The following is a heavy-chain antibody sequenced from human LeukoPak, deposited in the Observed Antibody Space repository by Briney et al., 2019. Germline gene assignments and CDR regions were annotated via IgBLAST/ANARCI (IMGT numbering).Heavy chain of an antibody. CDR3: ARGSSPRAFDI. CDR2: IYYSGST. CDR1: GGSISSSSYY. J-gene: IGHJ3*02. Sequence: PSETLSLTCTVSGGSISSSSYYWGWIRQPPGKGLEWIGSIYYSGSTYYNPSLKSRVTISVDTSKNQFSLKLSSVTAADTAVYYCARGSSPRAFDIWGQGTMVTVSS. V-gene: IGHV4-39*01. D-gene: IGHD2-2*01.